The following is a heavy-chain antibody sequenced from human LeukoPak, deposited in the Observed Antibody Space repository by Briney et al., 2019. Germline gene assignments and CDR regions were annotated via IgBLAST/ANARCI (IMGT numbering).Heavy chain of an antibody. V-gene: IGHV4-34*01. CDR1: GGSFSGFY. D-gene: IGHD3-16*01. Sequence: SETLSLTCGVYGGSFSGFYWSWIRQTPGKGLEWIGEINHSGSTNYNPSLKSRVTISVDTSKNQFSLKLSSVTAADTAVYYCARAWGSRGAFDIWGQGTMVTVSS. CDR3: ARAWGSRGAFDI. CDR2: INHSGST. J-gene: IGHJ3*02.